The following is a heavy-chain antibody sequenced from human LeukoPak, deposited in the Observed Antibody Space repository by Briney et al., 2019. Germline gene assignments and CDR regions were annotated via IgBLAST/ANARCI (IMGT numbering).Heavy chain of an antibody. CDR3: AFSGVITIYHAFDI. D-gene: IGHD3-22*01. Sequence: ASVKVSCKASGGTFSSYAISWVRQAPGQGLEWMGGIIPIFGTANYAQKFQGRVTITADESTSTAYMELSSLRSEDTAVYYCAFSGVITIYHAFDIWGQGTMVTVSS. V-gene: IGHV1-69*13. CDR2: IIPIFGTA. CDR1: GGTFSSYA. J-gene: IGHJ3*02.